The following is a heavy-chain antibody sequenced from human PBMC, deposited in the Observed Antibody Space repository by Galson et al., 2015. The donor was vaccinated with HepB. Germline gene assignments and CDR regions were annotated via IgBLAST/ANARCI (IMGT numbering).Heavy chain of an antibody. Sequence: QSGAEVKKPGESLRISCKGSGYSFTSYWISWVRQMPGKGLEWMGRIDPSDSYTNYSPSFQGHVTISADKSISTAYLQWSSLKASDTAMYYCARHEHYCSSTSCYIDYWGQGTLVTVSS. D-gene: IGHD2-2*02. CDR2: IDPSDSYT. J-gene: IGHJ4*02. V-gene: IGHV5-10-1*01. CDR1: GYSFTSYW. CDR3: ARHEHYCSSTSCYIDY.